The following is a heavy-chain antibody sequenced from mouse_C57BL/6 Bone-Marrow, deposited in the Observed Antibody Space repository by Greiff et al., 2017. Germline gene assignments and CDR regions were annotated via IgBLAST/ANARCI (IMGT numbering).Heavy chain of an antibody. CDR1: GYTFTSYW. Sequence: QVQLQQPGAELVQPGASVKVSCKASGYTFTSYWMHWVKQSPGQGLEWIGRIHPSDSDSNYNQKFKGKATLTVDKSSSTACRQLRSLTSEDSAVYDCEMFGGPLGYFDVWGTGTTVTVSS. J-gene: IGHJ1*03. V-gene: IGHV1-74*01. CDR2: IHPSDSDS. CDR3: EMFGGPLGYFDV. D-gene: IGHD1-1*02.